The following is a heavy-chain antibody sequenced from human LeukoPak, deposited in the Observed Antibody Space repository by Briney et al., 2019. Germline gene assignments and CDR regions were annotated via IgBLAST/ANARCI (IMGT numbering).Heavy chain of an antibody. V-gene: IGHV3-48*01. Sequence: GGSLRLSCAASGFTFNTYSISWVRQAPGKGLEWVSYISSSSSTIYYADSVKGRFTISRDNAKNSLYLQMNSLRAEDTAVYYCARDSSSSWPNWFDPWGQGTLVTVSS. CDR1: GFTFNTYS. CDR3: ARDSSSSWPNWFDP. J-gene: IGHJ5*02. D-gene: IGHD6-13*01. CDR2: ISSSSSTI.